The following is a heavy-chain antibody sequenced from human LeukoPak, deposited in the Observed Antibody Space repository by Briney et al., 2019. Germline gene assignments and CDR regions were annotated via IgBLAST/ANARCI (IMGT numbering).Heavy chain of an antibody. Sequence: ASVKVSCKASGYTFTSYYMHWVRQAPGQGLEWMGIINPSGGSTSYAQKFQGRVTMTRDTSTSTVYIELSSLRSEDTAVYYCARVEYEGYYFDYWGRGTLVTVSS. J-gene: IGHJ4*02. D-gene: IGHD2-8*01. CDR1: GYTFTSYY. CDR2: INPSGGST. CDR3: ARVEYEGYYFDY. V-gene: IGHV1-46*01.